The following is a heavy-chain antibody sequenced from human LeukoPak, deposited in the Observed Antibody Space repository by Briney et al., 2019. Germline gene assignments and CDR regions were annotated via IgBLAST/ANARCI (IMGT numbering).Heavy chain of an antibody. D-gene: IGHD6-13*01. V-gene: IGHV1-8*01. Sequence: ASVKVSCTASGYTFTSSDLNWVRQAAGQGLEWMGWINPNSGRTGYAQKFQGRVTMTAKTSISTAYMELSSLTFDDTAVYYCARGRAGLAAAGTYDYWGQGTLITVSS. CDR3: ARGRAGLAAAGTYDY. CDR1: GYTFTSSD. J-gene: IGHJ4*02. CDR2: INPNSGRT.